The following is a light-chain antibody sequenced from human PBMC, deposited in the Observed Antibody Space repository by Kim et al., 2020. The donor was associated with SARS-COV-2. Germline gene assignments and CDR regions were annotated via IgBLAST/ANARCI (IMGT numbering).Light chain of an antibody. CDR2: AAS. V-gene: IGKV1-6*01. CDR3: LQDYNYPFT. CDR1: QGIRND. Sequence: AAVGDRVTITCRASQGIRNDLGWYQQKPGKAPKLLIYAASSLQSGVPSRFSGSGSGTDFTLTISSLQPEDFATYYCLQDYNYPFTFGPGTKVDIK. J-gene: IGKJ3*01.